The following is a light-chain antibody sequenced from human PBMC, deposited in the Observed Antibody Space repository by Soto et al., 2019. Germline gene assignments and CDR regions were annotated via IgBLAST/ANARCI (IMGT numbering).Light chain of an antibody. V-gene: IGLV2-18*02. J-gene: IGLJ1*01. Sequence: QSALTQPPSVSGSPGRPVTISCTGTSSDVGKYDRVSWYQQPPGTAPRLIMYEVTNRPSGVPARFSGSKSGNTASLTISGLQAEDEADYFCSSYTSASRYVFGAGTKVTVL. CDR3: SSYTSASRYV. CDR1: SSDVGKYDR. CDR2: EVT.